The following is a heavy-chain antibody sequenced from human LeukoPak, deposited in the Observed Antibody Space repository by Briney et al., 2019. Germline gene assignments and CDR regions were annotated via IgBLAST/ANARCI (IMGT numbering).Heavy chain of an antibody. CDR3: AISSGEYSYGYVDYYYVMDV. CDR2: INPNSGGK. J-gene: IGHJ6*02. Sequence: GASVKVSCKASGYTFTGYYMHWVRQAPGQGLEWMGWINPNSGGKNYAQKVQGRVTMTRDTSISTPYMELSRLKSDDTAVYYCAISSGEYSYGYVDYYYVMDVWRQGPTVTVSS. V-gene: IGHV1-2*02. D-gene: IGHD5-18*01. CDR1: GYTFTGYY.